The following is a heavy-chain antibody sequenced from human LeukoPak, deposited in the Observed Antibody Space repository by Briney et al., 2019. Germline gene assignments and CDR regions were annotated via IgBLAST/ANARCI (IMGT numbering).Heavy chain of an antibody. D-gene: IGHD3-9*01. V-gene: IGHV4-39*01. CDR2: IYYSGST. CDR3: AREHRLYYDILTGYSNPYFDY. Sequence: SETLSLTCTVSGGSISSSSYYWGWIRQPPGKGLEWIGSIYYSGSTYYNPSLKSRVTISVDTSKNQFSLKLSSVTAADTAVYYCAREHRLYYDILTGYSNPYFDYWGQGTLVTVSS. J-gene: IGHJ4*02. CDR1: GGSISSSSYY.